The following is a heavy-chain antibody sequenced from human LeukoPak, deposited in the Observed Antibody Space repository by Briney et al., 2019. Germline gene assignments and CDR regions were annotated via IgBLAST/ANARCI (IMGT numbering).Heavy chain of an antibody. CDR2: IRYDGSNK. Sequence: PGGSLRLSCAASGFTFSSYGMHWVRQAPGKGLEWVAFIRYDGSNKYYADSVKGRFTISRDNSKNTLYLQMNSLRAEDTAVYFCARDRSSGFSDAFDIWGQGTMVTVSS. V-gene: IGHV3-30*02. D-gene: IGHD6-19*01. J-gene: IGHJ3*02. CDR1: GFTFSSYG. CDR3: ARDRSSGFSDAFDI.